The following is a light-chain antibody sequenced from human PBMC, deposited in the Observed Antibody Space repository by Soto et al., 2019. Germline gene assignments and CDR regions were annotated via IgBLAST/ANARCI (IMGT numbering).Light chain of an antibody. CDR1: SSDIGSFTF. V-gene: IGLV2-14*03. CDR2: DVN. Sequence: QSALTQAASVSGSPGQSITISCTGTSSDIGSFTFVSWYQKHPGKVPKLMILDVNRRPSGVSDRFSGSKSGNTASLTISGLQAEDEGDYYCSSYTSSSTHVFGSGTKLTVL. CDR3: SSYTSSSTHV. J-gene: IGLJ1*01.